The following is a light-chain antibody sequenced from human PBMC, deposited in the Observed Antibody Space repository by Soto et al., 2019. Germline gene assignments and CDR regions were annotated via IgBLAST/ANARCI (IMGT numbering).Light chain of an antibody. CDR2: DAS. CDR1: QSVSSY. CDR3: QQRSNWPPFT. V-gene: IGKV3-11*01. Sequence: EIVLTQSPATLSLSPGERATLSCRASQSVSSYLAWYQQKPGQAPRLLIYDASNRDTGIPARFSGSGSGTDFTLYVSSLEHEDFAVYYCQQRSNWPPFTVGRGTRLEIK. J-gene: IGKJ5*01.